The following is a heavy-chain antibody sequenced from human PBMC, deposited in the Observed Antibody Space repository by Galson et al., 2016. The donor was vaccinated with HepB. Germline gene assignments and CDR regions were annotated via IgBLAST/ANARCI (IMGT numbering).Heavy chain of an antibody. Sequence: PALVKPTQTLTLTCTFSGFSLSSSGVGVGWIRQPPGKALEWLALIYWDDDKRYRPSLKSRLTITKDTSKNQVFLTMTSLDPVDTATYYSAHPVRCTTTSWPYFFDYWGQGPLITVSS. CDR3: AHPVRCTTTSWPYFFDY. J-gene: IGHJ4*02. V-gene: IGHV2-5*02. CDR2: IYWDDDK. CDR1: GFSLSSSGVG. D-gene: IGHD2-2*01.